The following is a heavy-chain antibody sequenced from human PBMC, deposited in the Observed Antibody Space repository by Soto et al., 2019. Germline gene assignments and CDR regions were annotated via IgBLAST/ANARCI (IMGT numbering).Heavy chain of an antibody. D-gene: IGHD3-16*01. CDR1: GFTFSSYS. V-gene: IGHV3-21*01. J-gene: IGHJ4*02. CDR2: ISSSSSYI. Sequence: GGSLRLSCAASGFTFSSYSMNWVRQAPGKGLEWVSSISSSSSYIYYADSVKGLFTISRDNAKNSLYLQMNSLRAEDTAVYYCARGRSRRLGGSIPYYFDYWGQGTLVTVSS. CDR3: ARGRSRRLGGSIPYYFDY.